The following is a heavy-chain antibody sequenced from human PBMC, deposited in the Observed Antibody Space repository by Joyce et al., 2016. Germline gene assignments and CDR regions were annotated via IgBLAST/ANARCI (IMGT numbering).Heavy chain of an antibody. V-gene: IGHV3-9*01. CDR3: AKDMYDAGIAVAGNDAFDM. CDR1: GFIFDDYA. D-gene: IGHD6-19*01. CDR2: INWKGVSI. J-gene: IGHJ3*02. Sequence: EVQLKESGGGLVQPGRYLRLTCAVSGFIFDDYASDWVRQGPGKGLEWVSGINWKGVSIGYADSEKGRFTISRDNAKNSLYLHVRSLRVDDTALYYCAKDMYDAGIAVAGNDAFDMWGQGTMVTVSS.